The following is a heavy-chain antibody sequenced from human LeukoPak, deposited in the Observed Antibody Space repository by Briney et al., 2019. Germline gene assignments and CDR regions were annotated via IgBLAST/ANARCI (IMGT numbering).Heavy chain of an antibody. J-gene: IGHJ5*02. CDR1: GGTFSSYA. CDR3: AREGLTAVARGPFDP. D-gene: IGHD6-19*01. V-gene: IGHV1-69*13. CDR2: IIPIFGTA. Sequence: SVKVSCKASGGTFSSYAISWVRQAPGQGLEWMGGIIPIFGTANYAQKFQGRVTITADESTSTAYMELSSLRSEDTAVYYCAREGLTAVARGPFDPWGQGTLVTVSS.